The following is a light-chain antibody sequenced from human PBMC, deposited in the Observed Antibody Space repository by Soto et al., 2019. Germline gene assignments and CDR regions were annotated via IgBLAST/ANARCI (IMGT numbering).Light chain of an antibody. Sequence: QSVLTQPASVSGSPGQSITISCTGSSRDVGKYNLVSWYQQHPGKAPRLMIYEDSQRPSGISHRFSGSKSANTASLTISGLQSEDEADYYCSSYIGSKSYVFGSGTKLTVL. CDR2: EDS. V-gene: IGLV2-23*01. J-gene: IGLJ1*01. CDR3: SSYIGSKSYV. CDR1: SRDVGKYNL.